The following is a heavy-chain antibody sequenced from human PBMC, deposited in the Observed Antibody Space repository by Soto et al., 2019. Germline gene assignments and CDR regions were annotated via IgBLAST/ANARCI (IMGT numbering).Heavy chain of an antibody. Sequence: EVQLLESGGGLVQPGGSLRLSCAASGFTFSSYAMSWVRQAPGKGLEWISAISSSGGSTYYADSVKGRFTISRDNSKNTLYLQMSSLRGEDTAVYYCAKDGGRGYDAFDIWGQGTMVTVSS. V-gene: IGHV3-23*01. CDR1: GFTFSSYA. D-gene: IGHD3-16*01. J-gene: IGHJ3*02. CDR3: AKDGGRGYDAFDI. CDR2: ISSSGGST.